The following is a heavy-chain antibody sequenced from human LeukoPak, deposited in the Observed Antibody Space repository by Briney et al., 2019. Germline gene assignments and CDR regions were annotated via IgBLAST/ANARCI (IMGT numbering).Heavy chain of an antibody. CDR3: ARDPYDFWSGSGYGMDV. D-gene: IGHD3-3*01. CDR1: GFTFSSYS. CDR2: ISSSSYI. J-gene: IGHJ6*02. V-gene: IGHV3-21*01. Sequence: GGSLRLSCAASGFTFSSYSMTWVRQAPGKGLEWVSSISSSSYIYYADSVKGRFTISRDNAKNSLYLQMNSLRAEDTAVYYCARDPYDFWSGSGYGMDVWGQGTTVTVSS.